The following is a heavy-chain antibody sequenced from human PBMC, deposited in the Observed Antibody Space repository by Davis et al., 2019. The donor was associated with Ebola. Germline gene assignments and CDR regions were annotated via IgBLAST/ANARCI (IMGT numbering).Heavy chain of an antibody. D-gene: IGHD2-15*01. Sequence: GESLKISCKVSGYLFTDFWITWVRQMPGKGLDWMGRIDPAVSSTDYSPAFQGQVTISADKSINTAYLQWTSLKASDTAMYYCARVASLVSGARGFDSWGQGTLVTVSS. J-gene: IGHJ4*02. CDR2: IDPAVSST. CDR1: GYLFTDFW. CDR3: ARVASLVSGARGFDS. V-gene: IGHV5-10-1*01.